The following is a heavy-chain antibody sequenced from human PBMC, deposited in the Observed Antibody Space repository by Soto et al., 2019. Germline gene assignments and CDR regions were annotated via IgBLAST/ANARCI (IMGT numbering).Heavy chain of an antibody. CDR1: GFTFSDHY. CDR3: ATRITVFGLLIPPFDP. J-gene: IGHJ5*02. CDR2: INHTGGT. D-gene: IGHD3-3*01. Sequence: GSLRLSCAASGFTFSDHYMDWIRQPPGKGLEWIGEINHTGGTHYNPSLKSRVTMSVDTSKNQFSLRLSSVTAADTAIYYCATRITVFGLLIPPFDPWGQGTQVTVSS. V-gene: IGHV4-34*08.